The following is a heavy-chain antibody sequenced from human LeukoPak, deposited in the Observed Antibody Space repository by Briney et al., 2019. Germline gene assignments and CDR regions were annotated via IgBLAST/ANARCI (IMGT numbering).Heavy chain of an antibody. Sequence: PSETLSLTCTVSGGSISSGGYYWSWIRQHPGKGLEWVGYIDYSGSTYYNPSLKSRVTISVDTSKNKFSLKLSSVTAADTAVYYCARDVYRYGSGSYQYYYYGMDVWGQGTTVTVSS. V-gene: IGHV4-31*03. CDR1: GGSISSGGYY. D-gene: IGHD3-10*01. CDR3: ARDVYRYGSGSYQYYYYGMDV. J-gene: IGHJ6*02. CDR2: IDYSGST.